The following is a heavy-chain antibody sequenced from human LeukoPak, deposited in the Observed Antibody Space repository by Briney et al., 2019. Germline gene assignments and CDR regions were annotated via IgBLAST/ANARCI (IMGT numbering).Heavy chain of an antibody. CDR3: AKALYGGHDY. D-gene: IGHD2-2*02. J-gene: IGHJ4*02. Sequence: GGSLRLSCGASGFTFSTYAMSWVRQAPGKGLECVSAISGSGSSTSYADSVKGRSTISRDNSKNTLYLQMNSLRADDTAVYYCAKALYGGHDYWGQGALVTVSS. V-gene: IGHV3-23*01. CDR2: ISGSGSST. CDR1: GFTFSTYA.